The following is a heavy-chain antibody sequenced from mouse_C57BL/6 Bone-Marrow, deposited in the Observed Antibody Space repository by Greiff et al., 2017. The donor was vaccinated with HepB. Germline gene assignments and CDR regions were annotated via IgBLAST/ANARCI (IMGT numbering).Heavy chain of an antibody. J-gene: IGHJ1*03. Sequence: LQWVRQRPGQGSEWIGEIFPGSGSTYDNEKFKGKGTLTVDTSSSTAYMQLSSLTSEDSAVFFCARDERYFDVWGTGTTVTVSS. CDR3: ARDERYFDV. V-gene: IGHV1-56*01. CDR2: IFPGSGST.